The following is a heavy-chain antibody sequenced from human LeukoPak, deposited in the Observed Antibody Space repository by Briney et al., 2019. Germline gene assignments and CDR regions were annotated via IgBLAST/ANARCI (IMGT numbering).Heavy chain of an antibody. CDR3: ARDVRPDY. D-gene: IGHD6-6*01. J-gene: IGHJ4*02. CDR1: GFTFSSYW. V-gene: IGHV3-7*04. Sequence: GGSLRLSCTASGFTFSSYWMSWVRQAPGEGLEWVANIKQDGTEKYYMDSVKGRFSISRDNAKNSLYLQMNALRAEDTAVYYCARDVRPDYWGQGTLVTVST. CDR2: IKQDGTEK.